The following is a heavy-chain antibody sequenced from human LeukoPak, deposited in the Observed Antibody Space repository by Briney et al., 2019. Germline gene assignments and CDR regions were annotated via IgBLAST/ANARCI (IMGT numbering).Heavy chain of an antibody. CDR1: GFTFDDYT. CDR2: ISWDGGST. J-gene: IGHJ4*02. D-gene: IGHD3-10*01. CDR3: AKDAQYGSGSYSLDY. V-gene: IGHV3-43*01. Sequence: GGSLRLSCAASGFTFDDYTMHWVRQAPGKGLEWVSLISWDGGSTYYADSVKGRFTISRDNSKNSLYLQMNSLRTEDTALYYCAKDAQYGSGSYSLDYWGQGTLVTVSS.